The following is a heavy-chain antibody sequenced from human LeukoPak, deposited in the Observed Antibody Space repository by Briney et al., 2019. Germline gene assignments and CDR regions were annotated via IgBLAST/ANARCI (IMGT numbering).Heavy chain of an antibody. J-gene: IGHJ6*03. Sequence: GGSLRLSCAASGFTFSNAWMSWVRQAPGQGLEWVGRIKSKTDGGTTDYAAPVKGRFTISRDDSKNTLYLQMNSLKTEDTAVYYGYLSVGGKYYYYYYMDVWGKGTTVTVSS. CDR2: IKSKTDGGTT. D-gene: IGHD1-26*01. V-gene: IGHV3-15*01. CDR1: GFTFSNAW. CDR3: YLSVGGKYYYYYYMDV.